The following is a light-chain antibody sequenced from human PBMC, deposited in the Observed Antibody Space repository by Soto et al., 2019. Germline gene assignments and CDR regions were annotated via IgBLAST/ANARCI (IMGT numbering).Light chain of an antibody. J-gene: IGKJ1*01. CDR3: QQYNNYAPRT. V-gene: IGKV1-5*03. CDR2: KAS. CDR1: QTSNW. Sequence: DIQMTQSTSTLSASVGDRVTITCRASQTSNWLAWYQQKPGKAPKLLIYKASSLESGVPSRFSGSGSGTEFTLTISSLQPDDFETYYCQQYNNYAPRTFGQGTKVEIK.